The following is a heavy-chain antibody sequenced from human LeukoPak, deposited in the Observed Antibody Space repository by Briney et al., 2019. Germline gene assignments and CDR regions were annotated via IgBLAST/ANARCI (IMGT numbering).Heavy chain of an antibody. CDR1: GGSIINYY. V-gene: IGHV4-59*01. D-gene: IGHD2-21*02. CDR2: IYYRGSI. Sequence: PSETLSLTCTVSGGSIINYYWSWIRQPPGKGLEWIGYIYYRGSINYNPTLKSRVTISVDTSKNEFSLKLSSVTAADTALYYCARAYCGGDCWVGYFFDNWGQGTLVTVSS. CDR3: ARAYCGGDCWVGYFFDN. J-gene: IGHJ4*02.